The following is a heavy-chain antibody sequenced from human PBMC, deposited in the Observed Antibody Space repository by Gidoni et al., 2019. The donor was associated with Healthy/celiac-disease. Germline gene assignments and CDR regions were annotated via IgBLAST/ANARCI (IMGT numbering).Heavy chain of an antibody. CDR3: ARVCVVGATTSFDP. CDR2: INHSGST. D-gene: IGHD1-26*01. CDR1: GGSFSGYY. Sequence: QVQLQQWGAGLLKPSETLSLTCAVYGGSFSGYYWSWIRQPPGKGLEWIGEINHSGSTNYNPSLKSRVTISVDTSKNQFSLKLSSVTAADTAVYYCARVCVVGATTSFDPWGQGTLVTVSS. V-gene: IGHV4-34*01. J-gene: IGHJ5*02.